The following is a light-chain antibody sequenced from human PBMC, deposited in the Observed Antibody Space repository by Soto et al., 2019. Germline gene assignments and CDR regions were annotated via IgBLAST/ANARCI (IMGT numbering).Light chain of an antibody. CDR3: QQYHTSWWT. J-gene: IGKJ1*01. CDR2: DAT. V-gene: IGKV1-5*01. CDR1: QSISVW. Sequence: DIQMTQSRSILSASIGDRVTISCRASQSISVWLAWYQQKPGKAPRVLIFDATALESGVPSRFSGSGSGTEFTLTINNLQPDDFATYYCQQYHTSWWTFGQGTKVDIK.